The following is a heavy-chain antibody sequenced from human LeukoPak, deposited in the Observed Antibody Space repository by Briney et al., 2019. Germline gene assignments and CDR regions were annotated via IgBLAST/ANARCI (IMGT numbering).Heavy chain of an antibody. CDR1: GVSISSSNSY. CDR3: ARSLPYDSSGPDI. D-gene: IGHD3-22*01. CDR2: IYYSGNT. Sequence: SETLSLTCTVSGVSISSSNSYWGWIRQPPGKGLEWIGSIYYSGNTYYNASLKSQVSISIDTSKNQFSLKLTSVTAADTAVYYCARSLPYDSSGPDIWGQGTMVTVSS. J-gene: IGHJ3*02. V-gene: IGHV4-39*07.